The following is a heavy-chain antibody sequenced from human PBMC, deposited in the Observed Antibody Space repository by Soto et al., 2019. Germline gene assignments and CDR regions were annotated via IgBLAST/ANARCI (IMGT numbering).Heavy chain of an antibody. CDR3: ARMCCYGSGSFRLDV. V-gene: IGHV3-13*01. CDR2: IGTAGDT. J-gene: IGHJ6*02. Sequence: GGSLRLSCAASGFTFSSYDMHWVRQATGKGLEWVSAIGTAGDTYYPGSVKGRFTISRENAKNSLYLQMNSLRAGDTAVYYCARMCCYGSGSFRLDVWGQGTTVTVSS. D-gene: IGHD3-10*01. CDR1: GFTFSSYD.